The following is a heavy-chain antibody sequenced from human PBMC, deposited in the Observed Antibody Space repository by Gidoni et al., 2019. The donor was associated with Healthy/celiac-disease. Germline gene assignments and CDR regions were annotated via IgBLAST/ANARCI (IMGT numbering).Heavy chain of an antibody. CDR2: IYYSGST. V-gene: IGHV4-39*01. CDR3: ANVNSSGWYGYYYYGMDV. CDR1: GGSISSSSYY. Sequence: QLQLQESGPGLVKPSETLSLTCTVSGGSISSSSYYWGWIRPPPGKGLEWIGSIYYSGSTYYNPSLKSRVTISVDTSKNQFSLKLSSVTAADTAVYYCANVNSSGWYGYYYYGMDVWGQGTTVTVSS. J-gene: IGHJ6*02. D-gene: IGHD6-19*01.